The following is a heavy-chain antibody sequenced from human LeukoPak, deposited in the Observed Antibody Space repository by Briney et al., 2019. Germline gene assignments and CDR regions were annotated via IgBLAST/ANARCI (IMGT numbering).Heavy chain of an antibody. D-gene: IGHD1-20*01. V-gene: IGHV4-59*08. CDR2: VHYSGTT. CDR3: ARQLGNWNDWFDP. J-gene: IGHJ5*02. CDR1: GGSMSPYY. Sequence: PSETLSLTCTVSGGSMSPYYWSWIRQPPGKGLEWIGYVHYSGTTKYSPSLRSRITISEDLAKNQFSLNLTSVTAADTAVYYCARQLGNWNDWFDPWGRGTLVTVSS.